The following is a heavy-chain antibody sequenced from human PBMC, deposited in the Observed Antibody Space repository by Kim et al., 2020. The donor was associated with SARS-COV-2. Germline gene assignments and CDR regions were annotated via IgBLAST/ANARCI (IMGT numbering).Heavy chain of an antibody. CDR3: ARDRSGPLLYPRDGFDY. V-gene: IGHV1-18*01. Sequence: ASVKVSCKASGYTFTSYGISWVRQAPGQGLEWMGWISAYNGNTNYAQKLQGRVTMTTDTSTSTAYMELRSLRSDDTAVYYCARDRSGPLLYPRDGFDYWGQGTLVTVSS. J-gene: IGHJ4*02. CDR2: ISAYNGNT. CDR1: GYTFTSYG. D-gene: IGHD2-2*02.